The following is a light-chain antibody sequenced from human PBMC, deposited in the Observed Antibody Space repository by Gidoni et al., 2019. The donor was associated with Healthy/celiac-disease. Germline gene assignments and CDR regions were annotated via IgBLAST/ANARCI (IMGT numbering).Light chain of an antibody. V-gene: IGLV2-23*01. CDR1: SSDVGSYNL. Sequence: QSALTQPASVSGSPGQSITISCTGTSSDVGSYNLVSWYQQHPGKAPKLMIYEGSKRPSGVSTRCSGSKSGNTASLTISGLQAEDEADYYCCSYAGSSTDVVFGGGTKLTVL. CDR3: CSYAGSSTDVV. CDR2: EGS. J-gene: IGLJ2*01.